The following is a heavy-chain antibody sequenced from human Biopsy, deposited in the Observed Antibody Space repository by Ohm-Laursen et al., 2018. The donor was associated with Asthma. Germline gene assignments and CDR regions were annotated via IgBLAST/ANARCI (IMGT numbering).Heavy chain of an antibody. D-gene: IGHD7-27*01. CDR1: GYPFTDYY. J-gene: IGHJ5*02. CDR3: ARGQKSPGDRWFDP. V-gene: IGHV1-2*06. Sequence: GASVKVSCKASGYPFTDYYVHWVRQAPGQGLEWMGRINPNGGGTHYAQKFQGRVTLTRGTSISTAYMDLSALTSDDTAVYYCARGQKSPGDRWFDPWGQGTLVTVSS. CDR2: INPNGGGT.